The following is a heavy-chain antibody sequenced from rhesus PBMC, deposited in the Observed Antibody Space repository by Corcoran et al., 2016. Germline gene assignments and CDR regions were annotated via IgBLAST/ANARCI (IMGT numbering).Heavy chain of an antibody. Sequence: EVQLVESGGGLVQPGGSLRLSWAASGFTFRSSAMHWVRQASGKGRGWVGRIRNKSINYWMGYAASVKGRFTISRDDSKNTAYLQMNSLKTEDTAVYYCARDVEYYNIWTGYSFFDYWGQGVLVTVSS. V-gene: IGHV3-118*01. D-gene: IGHD3-3*01. CDR2: IRNKSINYWM. J-gene: IGHJ4*01. CDR3: ARDVEYYNIWTGYSFFDY. CDR1: GFTFRSSA.